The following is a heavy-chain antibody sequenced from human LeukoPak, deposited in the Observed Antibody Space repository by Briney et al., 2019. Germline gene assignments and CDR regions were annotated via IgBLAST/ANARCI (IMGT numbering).Heavy chain of an antibody. CDR1: GASFSGYY. Sequence: SETLSLTCAVYGASFSGYYWSWIRQPPGKGLEWIGEINHSGSTNYNPSLKSRVTISVDTSKNQFSLKLSSVTAADTAVYYCARAPYCSSTSCPDSLFDYWGQGTLVTVSS. D-gene: IGHD2-2*01. V-gene: IGHV4-34*01. CDR2: INHSGST. CDR3: ARAPYCSSTSCPDSLFDY. J-gene: IGHJ4*02.